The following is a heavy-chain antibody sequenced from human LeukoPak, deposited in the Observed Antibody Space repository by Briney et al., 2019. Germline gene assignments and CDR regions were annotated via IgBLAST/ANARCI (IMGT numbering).Heavy chain of an antibody. V-gene: IGHV1-69*13. CDR2: IIPILGTA. CDR3: ARDDGIAVAGTPVY. J-gene: IGHJ4*02. D-gene: IGHD6-19*01. Sequence: SVKVSCKASGGTFSSYAISWVRQAPGQGLEWMGGIIPILGTANYAQKFQGRVTITADESTSTAYMELSSLRSEDTAVYYCARDDGIAVAGTPVYWGQGTLVTVSS. CDR1: GGTFSSYA.